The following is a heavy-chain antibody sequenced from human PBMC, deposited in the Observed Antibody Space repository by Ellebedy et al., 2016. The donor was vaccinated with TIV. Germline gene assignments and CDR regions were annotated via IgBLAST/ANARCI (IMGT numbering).Heavy chain of an antibody. V-gene: IGHV3-7*01. CDR3: ARADCSSTSCYVRLSYFDY. J-gene: IGHJ4*02. CDR1: GLTFTSYW. CDR2: IKQDGSEK. Sequence: GESLKISXAASGLTFTSYWMSWVRQAPGKGLEWVANIKQDGSEKYYVDSVKGRFTISRDNAKNSLYLQMNGLRAEDTAVYYCARADCSSTSCYVRLSYFDYWGQGTLVTVSS. D-gene: IGHD2-2*01.